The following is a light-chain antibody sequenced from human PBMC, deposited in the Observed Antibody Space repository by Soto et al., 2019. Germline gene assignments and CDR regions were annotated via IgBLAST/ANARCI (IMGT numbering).Light chain of an antibody. CDR3: SSYARSSTVV. V-gene: IGLV2-14*03. CDR1: SSDVGTYNY. J-gene: IGLJ2*01. Sequence: QSVLTQPASVSGSPGQSITISCTGTSSDVGTYNYVSWYQHHPGKAPKLMIYDVTYRPSGVSNRFSGSKSGNTASLTISGLQAEDEADYYCSSYARSSTVVFGGGTKLTVL. CDR2: DVT.